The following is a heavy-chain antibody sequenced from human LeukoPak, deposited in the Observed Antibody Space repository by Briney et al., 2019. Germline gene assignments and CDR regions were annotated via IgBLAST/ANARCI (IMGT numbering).Heavy chain of an antibody. J-gene: IGHJ4*02. CDR1: GYTFNHHG. CDR2: IIPIFGTA. D-gene: IGHD3-22*01. V-gene: IGHV1-69*05. Sequence: SVKVSCKASGYTFNHHGISWVRQAPGQGLEWMGGIIPIFGTANYAQEFQGRVTITTDESTSTAYMELSSLRSEDTAVYYCARGSEKYYYDSSGYYGYWGQGTLVTVSS. CDR3: ARGSEKYYYDSSGYYGY.